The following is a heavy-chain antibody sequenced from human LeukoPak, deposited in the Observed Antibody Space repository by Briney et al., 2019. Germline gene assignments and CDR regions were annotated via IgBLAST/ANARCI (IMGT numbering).Heavy chain of an antibody. CDR1: GFTFSSYA. Sequence: GGSLRLSCAASGFTFSSYAMSWVRQAPGKGLEWVSAISGSGGSTYYADSVKGRFTISRDNSNNTLYLQMNSLRAEDTAVYFCARGGGDSAAGYWGQGILVTVSS. CDR3: ARGGGDSAAGY. D-gene: IGHD2-2*01. J-gene: IGHJ4*02. CDR2: ISGSGGST. V-gene: IGHV3-23*01.